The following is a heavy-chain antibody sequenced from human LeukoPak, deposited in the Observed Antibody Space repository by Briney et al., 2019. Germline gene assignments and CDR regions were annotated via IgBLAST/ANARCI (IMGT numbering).Heavy chain of an antibody. V-gene: IGHV4-59*08. Sequence: SETLSLTCTVSGGSISSYYWSWIRQPPGKGLEWIGYIYYSGSTNYNPSLKSRVTISVDTSKNQFSLKLSSVTAADTAVYYCARRGSTNCSGGSCYPLLAYYFDYWGQGTLVTVSS. D-gene: IGHD2-15*01. CDR3: ARRGSTNCSGGSCYPLLAYYFDY. CDR2: IYYSGST. J-gene: IGHJ4*02. CDR1: GGSISSYY.